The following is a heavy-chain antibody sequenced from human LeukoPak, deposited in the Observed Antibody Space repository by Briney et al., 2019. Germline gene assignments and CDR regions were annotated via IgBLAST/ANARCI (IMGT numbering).Heavy chain of an antibody. CDR1: GFTFSDYY. Sequence: GGSLRLSCAASGFTFSDYYMSWIRQAPGKGLEWVSYISSSGSTISYADSVKGRFTISRDNAKNSLYLQMNSLRAEDTAVYYCAKAAGGSIMIIDYWGQGTLVTVSS. CDR2: ISSSGSTI. J-gene: IGHJ4*02. CDR3: AKAAGGSIMIIDY. D-gene: IGHD3-16*01. V-gene: IGHV3-11*01.